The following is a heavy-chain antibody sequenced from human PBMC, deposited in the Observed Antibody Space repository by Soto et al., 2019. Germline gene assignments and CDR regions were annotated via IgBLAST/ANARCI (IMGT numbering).Heavy chain of an antibody. J-gene: IGHJ6*02. V-gene: IGHV3-48*01. CDR1: GFTFSSYS. D-gene: IGHD3-10*01. Sequence: EVQLVESGGGLVQPGGSLRLSCAASGFTFSSYSMNWVRQAPGKGLEWVSYISSSSSTIYYADSVKGRFTISRDNAKNSLCLQMTSLRAEDTAVYYCARDFNPVIWFGELWDYYYYGMDVWGQGTTVTVSS. CDR3: ARDFNPVIWFGELWDYYYYGMDV. CDR2: ISSSSSTI.